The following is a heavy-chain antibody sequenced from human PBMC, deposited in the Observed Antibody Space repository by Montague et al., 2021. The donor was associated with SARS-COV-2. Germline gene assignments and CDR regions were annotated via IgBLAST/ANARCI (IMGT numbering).Heavy chain of an antibody. V-gene: IGHV4-39*02. D-gene: IGHD3-22*01. CDR1: GGSISSSSYY. CDR3: ARETRITMLVVVNRYGMDV. CDR2: IYYSGST. Sequence: SETLSLTCTVSGGSISSSSYYWGWIRQPPGKGLEWIGSIYYSGSTYYNPSLKGRVTISVDTSKNQFSLKLSSVTAADTAVYYCARETRITMLVVVNRYGMDVWGQGTTVTVSS. J-gene: IGHJ6*02.